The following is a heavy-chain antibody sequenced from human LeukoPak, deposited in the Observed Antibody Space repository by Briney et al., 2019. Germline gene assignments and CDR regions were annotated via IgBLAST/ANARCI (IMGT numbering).Heavy chain of an antibody. CDR1: GFTFSSYG. V-gene: IGHV3-23*01. Sequence: GGSLRLSCAASGFTFSSYGMSWVRQAPGKGLEWVSAISGSGGSTYYADSVKGRFTISRDNSKNTLYLQMNSLRAEDTAVYYCAKTEVRGVIITFYYYYMDVWGKGTTVTISS. CDR3: AKTEVRGVIITFYYYYMDV. CDR2: ISGSGGST. J-gene: IGHJ6*03. D-gene: IGHD3-10*01.